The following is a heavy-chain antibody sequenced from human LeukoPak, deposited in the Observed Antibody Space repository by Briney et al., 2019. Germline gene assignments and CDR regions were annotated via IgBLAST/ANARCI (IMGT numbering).Heavy chain of an antibody. CDR2: ISGSGGST. J-gene: IGHJ6*03. CDR1: GFTFSSYS. Sequence: GGSLRLSCAASGFTFSSYSMNWVRQAPGKGLEWVSAISGSGGSTYYADSVKGRFTISRDNSKNTLYLQMNSLRAEDTAVYYCAKAGELVRDYYYYMDVWGKGTTVTVSS. D-gene: IGHD6-6*01. V-gene: IGHV3-23*01. CDR3: AKAGELVRDYYYYMDV.